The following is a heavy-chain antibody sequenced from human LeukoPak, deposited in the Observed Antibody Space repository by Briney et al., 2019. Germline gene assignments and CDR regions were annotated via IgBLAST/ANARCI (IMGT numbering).Heavy chain of an antibody. CDR2: IYYSGST. Sequence: PSETLSLTCTVSGGSISSSSYYWGWIRQPPGKGLEWIGSIYYSGSTYYNLSLKSRVTISVDTSKNQFSLKLCSVTAADTAVYYCARQTTLWWLATYFDYWGQGTLVTVSS. CDR3: ARQTTLWWLATYFDY. D-gene: IGHD2-21*01. CDR1: GGSISSSSYY. J-gene: IGHJ4*02. V-gene: IGHV4-39*01.